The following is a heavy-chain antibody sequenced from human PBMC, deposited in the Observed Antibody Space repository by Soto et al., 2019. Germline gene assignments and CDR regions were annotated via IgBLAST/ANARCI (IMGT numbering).Heavy chain of an antibody. D-gene: IGHD2-8*01. J-gene: IGHJ3*02. CDR3: ARTEAGVFHI. CDR1: GGSISCFNW. Sequence: QVHLQESGPGQVKASGTLSLTCAVSGGSISCFNWWSWVRQPPGRGLEWLGEIYHNGNTNYKPDLRSRLTMSVDKSKTDISLELISGTAADTAVYYCARTEAGVFHIWGQGSMVSVSS. V-gene: IGHV4-4*02. CDR2: IYHNGNT.